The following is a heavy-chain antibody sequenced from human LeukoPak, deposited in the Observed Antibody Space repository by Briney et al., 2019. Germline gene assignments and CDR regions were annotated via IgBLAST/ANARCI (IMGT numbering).Heavy chain of an antibody. CDR3: AKAPLGFLELGGFDY. Sequence: PGGSLRLSCAASEFIVSANYMSWVRQAPGKGLEWVSAISGSGGSTYYADSVKGRFTISRDNSKNTLYLQMNSLRAEDTAVYYCAKAPLGFLELGGFDYWGQGTLVTVSS. CDR2: ISGSGGST. J-gene: IGHJ4*02. V-gene: IGHV3-23*01. D-gene: IGHD3-3*01. CDR1: EFIVSANY.